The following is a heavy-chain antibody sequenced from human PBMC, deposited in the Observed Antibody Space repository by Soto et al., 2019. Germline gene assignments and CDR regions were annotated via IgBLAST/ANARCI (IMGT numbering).Heavy chain of an antibody. CDR1: GGTFSSYA. CDR3: AREQLRISGYFDY. V-gene: IGHV1-69*13. Sequence: SVKVSCKASGGTFSSYAISWVRQAPGQGLEWMGGIIPIFGTANYAQKFQGRVTITADESTSTAYMELSSLRSEDTAVYYCAREQLRISGYFDYWGQGTLVTVPS. D-gene: IGHD4-17*01. CDR2: IIPIFGTA. J-gene: IGHJ4*02.